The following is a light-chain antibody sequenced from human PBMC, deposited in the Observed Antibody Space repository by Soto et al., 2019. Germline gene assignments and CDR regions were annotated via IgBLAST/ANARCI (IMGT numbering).Light chain of an antibody. CDR1: SSDVGGYNY. CDR3: SSYAGSTVV. J-gene: IGLJ2*01. Sequence: QSALTQPPSASGSPGQSVTISCTGTSSDVGGYNYVSWYQQLPGKAPKLMIYEVSKRPSGVPDRFSGSKSGNTASLTVSGLQAEDEADYYCSSYAGSTVVFGGGTKLTVL. CDR2: EVS. V-gene: IGLV2-8*01.